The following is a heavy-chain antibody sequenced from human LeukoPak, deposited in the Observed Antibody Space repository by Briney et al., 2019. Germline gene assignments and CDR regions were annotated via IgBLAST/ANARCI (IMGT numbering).Heavy chain of an antibody. D-gene: IGHD5-24*01. Sequence: SQTLSLTCAISGDSVSDNSAAWNWIRQSPSRGLEWLGRTYYRSKWYSDYAVSVKSRITINPDTSKNQFSLQLNSVTPEDTAVYYCARGGQGDGYSADEAFDFWGQGTMVTVSS. CDR3: ARGGQGDGYSADEAFDF. CDR1: GDSVSDNSAA. V-gene: IGHV6-1*01. CDR2: TYYRSKWYS. J-gene: IGHJ3*01.